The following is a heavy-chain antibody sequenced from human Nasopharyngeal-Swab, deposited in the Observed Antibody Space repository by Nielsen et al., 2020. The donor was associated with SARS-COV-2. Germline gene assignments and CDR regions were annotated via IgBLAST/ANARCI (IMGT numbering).Heavy chain of an antibody. D-gene: IGHD1-26*01. CDR2: INWNGGST. Sequence: VRQAPGKGLEWVSGINWNGGSTGYADSVKGRFTISRDNAKNSLYLQMNSLRAEDTALYHCARDEGPYIMGAEDAFDIWGQGTMVTVSS. CDR3: ARDEGPYIMGAEDAFDI. V-gene: IGHV3-20*01. J-gene: IGHJ3*02.